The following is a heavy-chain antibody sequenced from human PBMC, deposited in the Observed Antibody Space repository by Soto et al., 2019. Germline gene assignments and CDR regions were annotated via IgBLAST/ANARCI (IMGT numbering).Heavy chain of an antibody. CDR3: TKETTPFWGIVTIDY. D-gene: IGHD3-16*01. Sequence: GGSLRLSRSTPRFAFGSYAIHRVPPAPRKGLEWVSAISGSGENTYYAASVKGRFTISRDNSKNTLYLQMNSLSADDTAVYFCTKETTPFWGIVTIDYWGQGTLVTVSS. J-gene: IGHJ4*02. V-gene: IGHV3-23*01. CDR2: ISGSGENT. CDR1: RFAFGSYA.